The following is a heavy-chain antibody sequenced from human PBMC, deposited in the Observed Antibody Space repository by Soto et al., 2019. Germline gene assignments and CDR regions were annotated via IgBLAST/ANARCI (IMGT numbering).Heavy chain of an antibody. CDR1: GGSLSNYY. D-gene: IGHD4-17*01. CDR3: ASVDTTVTTPDLFDP. J-gene: IGHJ5*02. V-gene: IGHV4-34*01. CDR2: INSSGST. Sequence: PSETLSLTCAVYGGSLSNYYWSWIRQSPGKGLEWIGEINSSGSTDYNPSLKSRVTISVDTSKNQFSLRLSSVTAADTAIYYCASVDTTVTTPDLFDPWGQGALVT.